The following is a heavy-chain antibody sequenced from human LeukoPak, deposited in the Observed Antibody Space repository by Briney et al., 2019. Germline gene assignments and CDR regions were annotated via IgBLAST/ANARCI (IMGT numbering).Heavy chain of an antibody. J-gene: IGHJ6*03. CDR3: ARVKYRSSYYMDV. Sequence: ASVTLSCTGSGYTGTGYYIHWLRRAPRQGLEWRGWINPNSGGTNYAQKFPGWVTMTRDTSISTAYMELTRLRSDDTAVYCCARVKYRSSYYMDVWGKGTTVTVSS. V-gene: IGHV1-2*04. D-gene: IGHD6-6*01. CDR2: INPNSGGT. CDR1: GYTGTGYY.